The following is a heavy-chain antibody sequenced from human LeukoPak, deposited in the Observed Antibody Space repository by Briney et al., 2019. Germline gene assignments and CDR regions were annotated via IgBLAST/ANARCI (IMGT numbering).Heavy chain of an antibody. D-gene: IGHD5-12*01. Sequence: SETLSLTCTVSGGSISSSSYYWGWIRQPPGKVLEWIGSIYYSGSTYYNPSLKSRVTISVDTSKNQFSLKLSSVTAADTAVYYCAREGQIVATVYFDYWGQGTLVTVSS. CDR1: GGSISSSSYY. V-gene: IGHV4-39*07. CDR3: AREGQIVATVYFDY. J-gene: IGHJ4*02. CDR2: IYYSGST.